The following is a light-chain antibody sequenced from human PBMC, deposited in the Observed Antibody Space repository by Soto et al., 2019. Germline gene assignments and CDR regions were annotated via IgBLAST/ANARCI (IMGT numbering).Light chain of an antibody. CDR1: TNDVGAYNY. J-gene: IGLJ2*01. V-gene: IGLV2-14*03. CDR3: TSYTTSDTLV. Sequence: QSALTQPASVSGSPGQSITISCTGTTNDVGAYNYVSWYQHHPGKAPRLMIFDVSDRPSGISNRFSGSKSGNTASLNISGLQAEDEADYYCTSYTTSDTLVFGGGTKLTVL. CDR2: DVS.